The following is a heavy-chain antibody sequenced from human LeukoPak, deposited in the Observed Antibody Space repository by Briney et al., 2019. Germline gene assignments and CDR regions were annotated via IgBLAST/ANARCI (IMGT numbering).Heavy chain of an antibody. CDR2: FDPEDGET. J-gene: IGHJ6*03. D-gene: IGHD3-3*01. CDR1: GYTLTELS. Sequence: ASVKVSCKASGYTLTELSMHWVRQAPGKGLEWMGGFDPEDGETIYAQKFQGRVTMTEDTSTDTAYMELSSLRSEDTAVYYCATGDFWSRSYYYYYYMDVWGKGTTVTVSS. V-gene: IGHV1-24*01. CDR3: ATGDFWSRSYYYYYYMDV.